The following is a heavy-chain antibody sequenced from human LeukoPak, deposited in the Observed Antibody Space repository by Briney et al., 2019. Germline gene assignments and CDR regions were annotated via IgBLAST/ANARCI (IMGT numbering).Heavy chain of an antibody. CDR2: IYYSGST. J-gene: IGHJ4*02. CDR1: GGSISSSSYY. CDR3: ARRPPSYSDNSGTYYLGGFDY. V-gene: IGHV4-39*01. Sequence: PSETLSLTCTVSGGSISSSSYYWGWIRQPPGKGLEWIGSIYYSGSTYYNPSLKSRVTISVDTSKNQFPLKLSSVTAADTAVYYCARRPPSYSDNSGTYYLGGFDYWGQGTLVTVSS. D-gene: IGHD3-10*01.